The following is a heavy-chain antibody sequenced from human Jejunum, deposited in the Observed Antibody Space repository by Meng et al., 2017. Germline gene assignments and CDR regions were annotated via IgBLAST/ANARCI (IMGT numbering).Heavy chain of an antibody. CDR1: GGSVSSAAYY. CDR3: AHSSSSSSFGFDY. Sequence: QVQVQESGPGLVRPSETLSLTCTVSGGSVSSAAYYWNWLRQPPGKGLEWIGYIYYSGGTTYSPSLNSRVTISIDTAKNQVSLKVSSVTAADTAVYYCAHSSSSSSFGFDYWGQGTLVTVSS. J-gene: IGHJ4*02. D-gene: IGHD6-6*01. CDR2: IYYSGGT. V-gene: IGHV4-61*08.